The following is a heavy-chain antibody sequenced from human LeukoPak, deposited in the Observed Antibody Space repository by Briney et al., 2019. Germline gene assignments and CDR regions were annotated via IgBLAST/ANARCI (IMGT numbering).Heavy chain of an antibody. D-gene: IGHD4-17*01. J-gene: IGHJ3*02. CDR1: GYTFTGYY. Sequence: SVKVSCKASGYTFTGYYMFWVRQAPGQGLEWMGRIIPLFGTADYAQRYQGRVTISADNSLNTAYLELSSLTSEDTAAYYCASPYDYGDHYLDALHIWGQGTIVTVSS. CDR2: IIPLFGTA. V-gene: IGHV1-69*06. CDR3: ASPYDYGDHYLDALHI.